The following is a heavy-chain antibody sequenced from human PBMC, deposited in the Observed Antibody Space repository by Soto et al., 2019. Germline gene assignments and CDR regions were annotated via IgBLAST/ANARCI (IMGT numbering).Heavy chain of an antibody. D-gene: IGHD6-13*01. J-gene: IGHJ4*02. Sequence: QVQLVESGGGVVQPGRSLRLSCAASGFTFSSYGMHWVRQAPGKGLEWVAVISYDGSNKYYADSVKGRFTISSDNSKNTLYLQMNSLRAEDTAVYYCAKETATALAYWGQGTLVTVSS. V-gene: IGHV3-30*18. CDR1: GFTFSSYG. CDR2: ISYDGSNK. CDR3: AKETATALAY.